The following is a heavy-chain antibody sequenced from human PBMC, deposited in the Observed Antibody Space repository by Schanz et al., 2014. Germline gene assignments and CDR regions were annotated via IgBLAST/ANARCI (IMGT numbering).Heavy chain of an antibody. CDR3: ARGCSGSHCRLDY. Sequence: EVQLVESGGGLIQPGGSLRLSCAASGFGFSSYSMNWVRQAPGKGLEWVSYISGSSRTIYYADSMKGRFTVSRDNAENALYLHMNSLRAEDTGLYFCARGCSGSHCRLDYWGQGTLVTVSS. V-gene: IGHV3-48*01. D-gene: IGHD1-26*01. CDR1: GFGFSSYS. J-gene: IGHJ4*02. CDR2: ISGSSRTI.